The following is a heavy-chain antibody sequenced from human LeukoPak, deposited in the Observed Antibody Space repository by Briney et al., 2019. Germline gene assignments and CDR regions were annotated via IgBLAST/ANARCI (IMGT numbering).Heavy chain of an antibody. D-gene: IGHD6-19*01. Sequence: ASVKVSCKASGYTFTSYDINWVRQATGQGLEWMGGIIPIFGTANYAQKFQGRVTITTDESTSTAYMELSSLRSEDTAVYYCARESPSSIAVAGTYFDYWGQGTLVTVSS. J-gene: IGHJ4*02. CDR2: IIPIFGTA. CDR3: ARESPSSIAVAGTYFDY. CDR1: GYTFTSYD. V-gene: IGHV1-69*05.